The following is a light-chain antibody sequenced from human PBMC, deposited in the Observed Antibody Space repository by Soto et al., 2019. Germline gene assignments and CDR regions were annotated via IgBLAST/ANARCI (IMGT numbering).Light chain of an antibody. V-gene: IGLV2-14*01. Sequence: QSALTQPASVSGSPGQSITISCTGTSSDVGGYNYVSWYQQHPGKAPKLMIYEVSNRPSGVSNRFSGSKSGNTASLTISGLQAEDEADYYCSSYSASGNSRVLFGGGTKLTVL. J-gene: IGLJ2*01. CDR3: SSYSASGNSRVL. CDR2: EVS. CDR1: SSDVGGYNY.